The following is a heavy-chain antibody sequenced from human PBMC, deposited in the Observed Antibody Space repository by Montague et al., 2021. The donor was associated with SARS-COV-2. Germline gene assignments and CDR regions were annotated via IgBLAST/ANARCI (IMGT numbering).Heavy chain of an antibody. Sequence: LSLSWSASGFTFSSYEMNWVRQAPGKGLEWVSYISSSGSTIYYADSVKGRFTISRDNAKNSLYLQMNSLRAEDTAIYYCASDSGIEIPDYYYSMDVWGQGTTVTVSS. V-gene: IGHV3-48*03. CDR3: ASDSGIEIPDYYYSMDV. CDR1: GFTFSSYE. D-gene: IGHD5-24*01. CDR2: ISSSGSTI. J-gene: IGHJ6*02.